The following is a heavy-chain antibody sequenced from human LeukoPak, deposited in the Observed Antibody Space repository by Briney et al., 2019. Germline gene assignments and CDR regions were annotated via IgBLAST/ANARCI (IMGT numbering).Heavy chain of an antibody. V-gene: IGHV2-5*02. CDR3: AHGSWESSSLMYFDY. Sequence: SGPTLVNPTQTLTLTCTFSGFSLSTSGVGVGWIRQPPGKALECLAFIYWDDDKRYNPSLKSRLTITKDTSRNQVVLTMTNIDPVDTGTYYCAHGSWESSSLMYFDYWGQGTLLTVSS. CDR1: GFSLSTSGVG. D-gene: IGHD6-13*01. CDR2: IYWDDDK. J-gene: IGHJ4*02.